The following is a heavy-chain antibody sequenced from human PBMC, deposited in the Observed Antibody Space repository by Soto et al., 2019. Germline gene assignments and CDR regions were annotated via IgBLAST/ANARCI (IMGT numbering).Heavy chain of an antibody. Sequence: EVQLVESGGGLVQPGGSLRLSCAASGFTFSSYSLNWVRQAPGKGLEWVSYISSSSSTSYYADSVKGRFTISRDNAKNSLYLQMNSLRDEDTAVYYCARVFYSVAGTGGLDYWGQGTLVTVSS. D-gene: IGHD6-19*01. CDR2: ISSSSSTS. J-gene: IGHJ4*02. V-gene: IGHV3-48*02. CDR3: ARVFYSVAGTGGLDY. CDR1: GFTFSSYS.